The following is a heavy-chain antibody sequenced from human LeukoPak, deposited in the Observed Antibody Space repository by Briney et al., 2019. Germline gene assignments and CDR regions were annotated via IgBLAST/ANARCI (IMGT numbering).Heavy chain of an antibody. CDR2: IGGDGDTS. Sequence: GGSLRLSCVASGFTFYNYAMHWVRQAPGKGLEYVSAIGGDGDTSYYADSVKGRFTISRDNSKNTVYLQLGSLRTEDMAVYYCATRHEYSYPYWGQGTLVTVSS. D-gene: IGHD5-18*01. V-gene: IGHV3-64*02. CDR3: ATRHEYSYPY. J-gene: IGHJ4*02. CDR1: GFTFYNYA.